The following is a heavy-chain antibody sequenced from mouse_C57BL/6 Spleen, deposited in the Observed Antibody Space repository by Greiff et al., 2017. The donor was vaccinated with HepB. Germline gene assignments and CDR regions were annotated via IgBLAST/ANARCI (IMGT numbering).Heavy chain of an antibody. Sequence: EVQLQQSGAELVRPGASVKLSCTASGFNIKDDYMHWVKQRPEQGLEWIGWIDPENGDTEYASKFQGKATITADTSSNAAYLQLSSLTSEDTAVYYCTTNPLYDYDRVLDYWGQGTTLTVSS. J-gene: IGHJ2*01. CDR3: TTNPLYDYDRVLDY. CDR1: GFNIKDDY. V-gene: IGHV14-4*01. D-gene: IGHD2-4*01. CDR2: IDPENGDT.